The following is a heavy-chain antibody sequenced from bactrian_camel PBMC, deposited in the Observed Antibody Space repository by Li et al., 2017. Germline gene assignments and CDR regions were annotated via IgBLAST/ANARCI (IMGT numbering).Heavy chain of an antibody. V-gene: IGHV3S53*01. Sequence: HVQLVESGGGSVQAGGSQRLSCAATVYSLGIYCMVWFRQAPGREREAVATIEAYGTTTYADSVKGRFTISRDNAENTLYLQMNSLLPEDTALYYCTTGGFTKVAGPSFVDWGQGTQVTVS. J-gene: IGHJ4*01. CDR2: IEAYGTT. CDR1: VYSLGIYC. CDR3: TTGGFTKVAGPSFVD. D-gene: IGHD6*01.